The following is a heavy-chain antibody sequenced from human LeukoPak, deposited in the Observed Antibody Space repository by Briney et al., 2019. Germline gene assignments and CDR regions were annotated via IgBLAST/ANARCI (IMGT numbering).Heavy chain of an antibody. Sequence: GGSLRLSCAATEFTFTSHELNWVRQAPGKGLEWVSYISSSGNTISYADSVKGRFTISRDNAKNSLYLQVISLRAEDTAVYYCARGPSIAARYDAFDIWGQGTMVTVSS. J-gene: IGHJ3*02. CDR2: ISSSGNTI. CDR3: ARGPSIAARYDAFDI. V-gene: IGHV3-48*03. D-gene: IGHD6-6*01. CDR1: EFTFTSHE.